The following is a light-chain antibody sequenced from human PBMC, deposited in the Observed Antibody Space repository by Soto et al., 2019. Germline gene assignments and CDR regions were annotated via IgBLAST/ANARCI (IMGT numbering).Light chain of an antibody. Sequence: ENVMTQSPWTLSLSPGERATLSCRASQRVSTNYVAWYQQKPGQAPRLLIYDASNRATGIPARFSGSGSGTDFTLTISSLEPEDVAVYYCLQRSNWPLTFGGGAKVDIK. J-gene: IGKJ4*01. CDR2: DAS. CDR1: QRVSTN. CDR3: LQRSNWPLT. V-gene: IGKV3-11*01.